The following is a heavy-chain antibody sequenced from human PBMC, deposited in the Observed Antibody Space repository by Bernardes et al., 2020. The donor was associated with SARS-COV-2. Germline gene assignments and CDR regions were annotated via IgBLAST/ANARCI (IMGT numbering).Heavy chain of an antibody. D-gene: IGHD3-9*01. CDR3: ARDRVLRYFDSGRVGYGMDV. J-gene: IGHJ6*02. CDR1: GYTFTSYG. CDR2: ISAYNGNT. Sequence: ASVKVSCKASGYTFTSYGISWVRQAPGQGLEWMGWISAYNGNTNYAQKLQGRVTMTTDTSTSTAYMELRSLRSDDTAVYYCARDRVLRYFDSGRVGYGMDVWGQGTTVTVSS. V-gene: IGHV1-18*01.